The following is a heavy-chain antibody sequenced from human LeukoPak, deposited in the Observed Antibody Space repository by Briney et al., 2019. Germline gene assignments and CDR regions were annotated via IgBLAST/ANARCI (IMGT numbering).Heavy chain of an antibody. D-gene: IGHD1-1*01. Sequence: PGGSLRLSCAASGFTFSSYAMHWVRQAPGKGLEWVSSISSSSSYIYYADSVKGRFTISRDNAKNSLYLQMNSLRAEDTAVYYCATLKRTGTPYYFDYWGQGTLVTVSS. CDR3: ATLKRTGTPYYFDY. CDR2: ISSSSSYI. J-gene: IGHJ4*02. V-gene: IGHV3-21*01. CDR1: GFTFSSYA.